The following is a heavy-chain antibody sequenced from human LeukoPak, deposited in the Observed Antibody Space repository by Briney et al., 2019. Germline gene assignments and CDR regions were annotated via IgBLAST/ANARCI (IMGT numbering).Heavy chain of an antibody. D-gene: IGHD3-22*01. CDR2: ISWNSGSI. CDR1: GFTFDDYA. CDR3: AKSPFTYNYDSSGFDY. V-gene: IGHV3-9*01. Sequence: GGSLRLSCAASGFTFDDYAMHWVRQAPGKGLEWVSGISWNSGSIGYADSVKGRFTISRDNAKNSLYLQMNSLRAEDTALYYCAKSPFTYNYDSSGFDYWGQGTLVTVSS. J-gene: IGHJ4*02.